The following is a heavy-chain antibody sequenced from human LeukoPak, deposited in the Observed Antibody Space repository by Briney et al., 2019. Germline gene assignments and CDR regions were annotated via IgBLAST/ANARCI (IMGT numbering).Heavy chain of an antibody. V-gene: IGHV4-61*09. D-gene: IGHD3-10*01. CDR1: GGSISSGFYD. J-gene: IGHJ4*02. CDR3: TKGRGI. CDR2: IYTSKSM. Sequence: SQTLSLACTVSGGSISSGFYDWYWIRQPAGKGLEWIGHIYTSKSMNYNPSLKSRVTISVDTSKNQFSLKLTSVTAADTAVYYCTKGRGIWGQGTLVTVSS.